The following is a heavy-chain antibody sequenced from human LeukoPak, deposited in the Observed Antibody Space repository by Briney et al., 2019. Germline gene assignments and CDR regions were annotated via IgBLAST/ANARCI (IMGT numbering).Heavy chain of an antibody. Sequence: GGSLRLSCAASGFTSSSYAMSWARQAPGKGLEWVSAISGSGGSTYYADSVKGRFTISRDNSKNTLYLQMNSLRAEDTAVYYCAKNIVVVPAAELDYWGQGTLVTVSS. CDR3: AKNIVVVPAAELDY. CDR1: GFTSSSYA. CDR2: ISGSGGST. J-gene: IGHJ4*02. V-gene: IGHV3-23*01. D-gene: IGHD2-2*01.